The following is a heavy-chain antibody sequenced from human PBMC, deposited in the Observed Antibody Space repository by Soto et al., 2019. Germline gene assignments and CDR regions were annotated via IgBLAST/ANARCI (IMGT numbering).Heavy chain of an antibody. Sequence: SETLSLTCAVYGGSFSGYYWSWIRQPPGKGLEWIGEINHSGSTNYNPSLKSRVTISVDTSKNQFSLKLSSVTAADTAVYYCARGEPPQPLRKNPHYYFDYWGQGTLVTVSS. D-gene: IGHD5-12*01. V-gene: IGHV4-34*01. J-gene: IGHJ4*02. CDR3: ARGEPPQPLRKNPHYYFDY. CDR2: INHSGST. CDR1: GGSFSGYY.